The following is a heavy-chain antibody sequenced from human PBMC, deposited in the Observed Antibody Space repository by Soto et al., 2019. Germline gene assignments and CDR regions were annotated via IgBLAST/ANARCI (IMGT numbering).Heavy chain of an antibody. CDR3: GCNGYIWNAPPHG. CDR2: FDPEDGEP. D-gene: IGHD1-20*01. V-gene: IGHV1-24*01. CDR1: GCTLTELS. Sequence: SLKVSCKVSGCTLTELSMHWVQQAPVKGLEWMGGFDPEDGEPIYAQQFQGRVTITEDTSTDTAYVVLSSFRSEDTAVYSRGCNGYIWNAPPHGWRQGTQVTVS. J-gene: IGHJ4*02.